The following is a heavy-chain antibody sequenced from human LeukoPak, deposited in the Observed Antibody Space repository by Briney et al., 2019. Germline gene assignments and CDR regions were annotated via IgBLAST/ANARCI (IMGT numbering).Heavy chain of an antibody. CDR2: IYYSGST. J-gene: IGHJ4*02. Sequence: SETLSLTCTVSGGSISSGDYYWSWIRQPPGKGLEWIGYIYYSGSTYYNPSLKSRVTISVDTSKNQFSLKLSSVTAADTAVYYCAREGHNWNYVRPYWGQGTLVTVSS. D-gene: IGHD1-7*01. CDR1: GGSISSGDYY. V-gene: IGHV4-30-4*08. CDR3: AREGHNWNYVRPY.